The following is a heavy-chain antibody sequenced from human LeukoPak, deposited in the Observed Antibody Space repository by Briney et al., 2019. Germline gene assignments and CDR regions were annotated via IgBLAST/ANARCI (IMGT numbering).Heavy chain of an antibody. CDR3: ARSGFSTGFYLDF. D-gene: IGHD2-8*02. V-gene: IGHV1-2*02. CDR1: GYTFTGQF. Sequence: ASVKVSCKASGYTFTGQFIHWLRQAPGQGLEWMGWIDPPSGAPHYAQRFQDTVTMTRDRSIATAYLEVRRLKSDDTAVYYCARSGFSTGFYLDFWGQGTLIFVSS. J-gene: IGHJ4*02. CDR2: IDPPSGAP.